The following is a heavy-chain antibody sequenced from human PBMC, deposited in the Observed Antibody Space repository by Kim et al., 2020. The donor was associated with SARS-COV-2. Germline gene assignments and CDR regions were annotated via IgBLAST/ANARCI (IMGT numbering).Heavy chain of an antibody. CDR2: ST. Sequence: STNYADSVKGRFTISRDNAKNTLYLQMNSLTVEDTAVYFCATQQVTVFDYWGQGTLVTVSS. D-gene: IGHD4-17*01. J-gene: IGHJ4*02. V-gene: IGHV3-74*01. CDR3: ATQQVTVFDY.